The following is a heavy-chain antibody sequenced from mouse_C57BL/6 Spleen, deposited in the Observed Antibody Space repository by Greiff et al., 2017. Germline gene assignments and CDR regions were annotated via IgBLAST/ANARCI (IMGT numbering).Heavy chain of an antibody. V-gene: IGHV2-2*01. CDR3: ARKGGDEGAMDY. CDR1: GFPLTSYG. J-gene: IGHJ4*01. CDR2: IWTGGST. D-gene: IGHD2-13*01. Sequence: QVQLQQSGPGLVQPSQSLSITCTASGFPLTSYGVHWVRQSPGKGLEWLGVIWTGGSTDYNAAFISRLSISTDKSKSQSFFKENTVQADGTDIYYCARKGGDEGAMDYWGQGTSVTVSS.